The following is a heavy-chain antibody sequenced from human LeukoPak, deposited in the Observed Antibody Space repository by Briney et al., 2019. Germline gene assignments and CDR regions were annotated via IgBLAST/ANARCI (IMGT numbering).Heavy chain of an antibody. D-gene: IGHD3-22*01. CDR2: INHSGST. CDR3: ARGWSGNTYYYDSSGYRKHYYFDY. J-gene: IGHJ4*02. Sequence: SETLSLTCAVYGGSFSGYYWSWIRQPPGKGLEWIGEINHSGSTNYNPPLKSRVTISVDTSKNQFSLKLSSVTAADTAVYYCARGWSGNTYYYDSSGYRKHYYFDYWGQGTLVTVSS. V-gene: IGHV4-34*01. CDR1: GGSFSGYY.